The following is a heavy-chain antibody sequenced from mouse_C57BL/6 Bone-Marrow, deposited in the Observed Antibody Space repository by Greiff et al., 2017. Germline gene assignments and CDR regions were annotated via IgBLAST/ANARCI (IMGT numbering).Heavy chain of an antibody. CDR2: FSDGGSYN. V-gene: IGHV5-4*03. CDR1: GFTFSSYA. D-gene: IGHD6-5*01. J-gene: IGHJ3*01. Sequence: DVTLVESGGGLVKPGGSLKLSCAASGFTFSSYAMSWVRQTPEKRLEWVANFSDGGSYNYYPENVKGRFTISRDNAKNNLYLQMSHLKSEDTAMYYCSKSILCPFAYWGQGTLVTVSA. CDR3: SKSILCPFAY.